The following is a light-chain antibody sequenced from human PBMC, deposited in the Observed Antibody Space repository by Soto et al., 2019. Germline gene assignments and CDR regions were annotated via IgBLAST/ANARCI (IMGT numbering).Light chain of an antibody. Sequence: DIQMTQSPSSLSASVGDRVTITCRASQSISSDLKWYQQKPGKAPKVLIYAASTLQSGVPSRFSGSGSGTDFTLTISSLQPEDFATYYCQQSYSTPRTFGQGTKVEIK. CDR3: QQSYSTPRT. V-gene: IGKV1-39*01. CDR1: QSISSD. CDR2: AAS. J-gene: IGKJ1*01.